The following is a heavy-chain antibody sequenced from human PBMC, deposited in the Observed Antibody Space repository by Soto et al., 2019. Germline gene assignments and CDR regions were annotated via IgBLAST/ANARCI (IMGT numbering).Heavy chain of an antibody. D-gene: IGHD6-13*01. CDR2: ISSNGGST. V-gene: IGHV3-64D*06. CDR1: GLTFSSHA. Sequence: GGSLRLSCSVSGLTFSSHAMYWVRQAPGKGLEFVSAISSNGGSTYYADSVKDRFSISRDNSKSTLYLQMSSLRPEDTAVYYCVNGCNNWYLYWGQGTLVTVSS. CDR3: VNGCNNWYLY. J-gene: IGHJ4*02.